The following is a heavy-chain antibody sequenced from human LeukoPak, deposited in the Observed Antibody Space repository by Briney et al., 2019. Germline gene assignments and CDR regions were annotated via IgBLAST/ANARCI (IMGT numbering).Heavy chain of an antibody. D-gene: IGHD2-2*01. Sequence: ASVKVSCKASGYTFTLYYMHWVRQAPGQGLEWMGTINPSGGSTHYAQRFQGRVTMTRDTSTSTVDMELSSLRSEDTAVCYCARGYCSSTSCYAWFDPWGQGTLVTVSS. CDR1: GYTFTLYY. CDR3: ARGYCSSTSCYAWFDP. CDR2: INPSGGST. J-gene: IGHJ5*02. V-gene: IGHV1-46*01.